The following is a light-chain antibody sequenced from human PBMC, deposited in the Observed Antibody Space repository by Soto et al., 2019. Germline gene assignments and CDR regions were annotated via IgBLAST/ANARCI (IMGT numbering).Light chain of an antibody. CDR3: QQYNTYSRT. V-gene: IGKV1-5*03. J-gene: IGKJ1*01. CDR1: QSISNW. CDR2: KAS. Sequence: DIPMTQSPSTLSASVGDRVTITCRVSQSISNWLAWYQQRPGKAPKLLIYKASSLEGGVPSRFSGSGSGTEFTLTISSLQPDDFATYYCQQYNTYSRTFGQGTKVEIK.